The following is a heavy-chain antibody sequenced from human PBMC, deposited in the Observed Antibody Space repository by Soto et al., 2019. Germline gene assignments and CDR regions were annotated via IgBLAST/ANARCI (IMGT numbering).Heavy chain of an antibody. V-gene: IGHV5-10-1*01. CDR3: TRRASSSFYHFDF. Sequence: LKISCQASGYSFTAYWITWVRQMPGKGLEWMATIDPSDSYVDYSPSFRGHVTFSVDRSITTVYLQWNSLKASDSAMYFCTRRASSSFYHFDFWGQGALVTVSS. J-gene: IGHJ4*02. CDR1: GYSFTAYW. CDR2: IDPSDSYV. D-gene: IGHD2-2*01.